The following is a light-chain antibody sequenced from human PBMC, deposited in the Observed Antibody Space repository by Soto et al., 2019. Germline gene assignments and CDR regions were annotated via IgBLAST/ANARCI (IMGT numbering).Light chain of an antibody. V-gene: IGLV1-40*01. Sequence: QSALKQPPSVSGAPGQRVTISCTGSSSNIGAGYDVHWYQQLPGTAPKLLIYGNSNRPSGVPDRFSGSKSGTSASLAITGLQAVDEADYYCQSYDRSLSGYVFGSGTKFTVL. CDR3: QSYDRSLSGYV. CDR1: SSNIGAGYD. CDR2: GNS. J-gene: IGLJ1*01.